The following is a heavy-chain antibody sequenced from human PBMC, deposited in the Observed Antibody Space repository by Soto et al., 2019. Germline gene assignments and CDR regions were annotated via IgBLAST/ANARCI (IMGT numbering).Heavy chain of an antibody. Sequence: ASVKVSCKASGYTFTSYGISWVRQAPGQGLEWMGWISAYNGNTNYAQKLQGRVTMTTDTSTSTAYMELRSLRSDDTAVYYCARDRARRYFEWLAPPLFHYFDYWG. V-gene: IGHV1-18*01. J-gene: IGHJ4*01. CDR3: ARDRARRYFEWLAPPLFHYFDY. CDR1: GYTFTSYG. CDR2: ISAYNGNT. D-gene: IGHD3-9*01.